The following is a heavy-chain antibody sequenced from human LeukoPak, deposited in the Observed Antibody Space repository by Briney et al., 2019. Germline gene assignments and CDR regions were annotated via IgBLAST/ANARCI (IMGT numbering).Heavy chain of an antibody. CDR2: ISSGDSST. Sequence: GGSLRLSCAASGFTFTTYAMSWVRQAPGKGLQWVSGISSGDSSTYYTDSVKGRFTISRDNSKNTLYLQINSLRAEDTAVYYCAKCMSGSGVCLNFDSWGQGILVTVSS. V-gene: IGHV3-23*01. J-gene: IGHJ4*02. CDR1: GFTFTTYA. D-gene: IGHD2-21*02. CDR3: AKCMSGSGVCLNFDS.